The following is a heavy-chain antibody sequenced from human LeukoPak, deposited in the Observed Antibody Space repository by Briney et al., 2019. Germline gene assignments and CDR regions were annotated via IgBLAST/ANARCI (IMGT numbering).Heavy chain of an antibody. V-gene: IGHV1-69*05. Sequence: ASVKVSCKASGGTFSSYAISWVRQAPGQGLEWMGGIIPIFGTANYAQKFQGRVTITTDESTSTAYLELRSLRSDDTAVYYCARDPSNSSGWLIYFDYWGQGTLVTVSS. CDR3: ARDPSNSSGWLIYFDY. CDR2: IIPIFGTA. J-gene: IGHJ4*02. CDR1: GGTFSSYA. D-gene: IGHD6-19*01.